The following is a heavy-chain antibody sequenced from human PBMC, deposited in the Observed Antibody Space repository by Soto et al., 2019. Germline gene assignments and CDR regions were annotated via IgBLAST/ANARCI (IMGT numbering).Heavy chain of an antibody. CDR3: VLDFLLVPTV. D-gene: IGHD2-8*02. Sequence: EVQLVESGGGLVQPGGSLKLSCAASGFTFSTNSMNWVRQAPGRGLEWVSYIHSSSSWEIYADTVRGRFTVSRDNAKKSLYLQMSRLSAEDTAIYYFVLDFLLVPTVWGKGTTVTVSS. V-gene: IGHV3-48*01. CDR2: IHSSSSWE. CDR1: GFTFSTNS. J-gene: IGHJ6*04.